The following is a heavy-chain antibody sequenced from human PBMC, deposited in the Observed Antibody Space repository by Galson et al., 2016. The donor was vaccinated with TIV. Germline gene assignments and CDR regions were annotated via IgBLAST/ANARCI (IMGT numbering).Heavy chain of an antibody. CDR1: GGTFSDYG. CDR3: ARHYEWGPGLGAFDI. CDR2: IIPIFHSA. J-gene: IGHJ3*02. Sequence: SVKVSCKASGGTFSDYGISWVRQAPGQGLEWMGRIIPIFHSAKSAQKFQDRVTITADESMSTVYMELSSLRSEDTAVYHCARHYEWGPGLGAFDIWGLGTMVTVSS. V-gene: IGHV1-69*13. D-gene: IGHD2-8*01.